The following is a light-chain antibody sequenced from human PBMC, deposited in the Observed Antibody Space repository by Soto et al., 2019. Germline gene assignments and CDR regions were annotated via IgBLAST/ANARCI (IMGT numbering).Light chain of an antibody. Sequence: QSVLTQPPSASGSPGQSVTISCTGTSSDVGGYNYVSWYQQHPGKAPKLMIYEVSKRPSGVPDRFSGSKSGNTASLTVSGLQAEDEADYYCHQYGYYFGGGT. CDR2: EVS. J-gene: IGLJ2*01. CDR3: HQYGYY. CDR1: SSDVGGYNY. V-gene: IGLV2-8*01.